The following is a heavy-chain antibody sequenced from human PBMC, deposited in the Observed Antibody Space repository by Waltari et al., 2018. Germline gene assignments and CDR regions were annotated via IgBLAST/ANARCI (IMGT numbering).Heavy chain of an antibody. D-gene: IGHD3-3*01. J-gene: IGHJ4*02. V-gene: IGHV1-2*02. CDR3: ARAILRFLKPIDS. Sequence: QVQLVQSGAEMRKHGTSVKVSCRTSGATFTDYYIHWLRQAPGQGLEWMGWVNPSTGGTNYAQKFRDRVAMTRHTSINTASMELNRLRLDDTAVYFCARAILRFLKPIDSWGQGTLVTVSS. CDR1: GATFTDYY. CDR2: VNPSTGGT.